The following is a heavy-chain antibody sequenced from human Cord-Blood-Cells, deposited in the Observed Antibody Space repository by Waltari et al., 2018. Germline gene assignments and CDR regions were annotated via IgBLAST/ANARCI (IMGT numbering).Heavy chain of an antibody. CDR1: GESFSGYY. Sequence: QVQLQQWGAGLLKPSETLSLTCAVYGESFSGYYWSWIRQPPGKGLEWIGEINHSGSTNYNPSLKRRVTISVDTSKNQFSLKLSSVTAADTAVYYCARGYCSSTSCYKDAFDIWGQGTMVTVSS. D-gene: IGHD2-2*01. CDR2: INHSGST. V-gene: IGHV4-34*01. J-gene: IGHJ3*02. CDR3: ARGYCSSTSCYKDAFDI.